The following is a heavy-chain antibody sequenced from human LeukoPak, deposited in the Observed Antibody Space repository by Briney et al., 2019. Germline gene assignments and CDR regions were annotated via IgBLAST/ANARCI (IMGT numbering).Heavy chain of an antibody. CDR3: AMHTVIASSWSLDY. D-gene: IGHD6-13*01. CDR2: IDHSGST. V-gene: IGHV4-34*01. Sequence: SETLSLPCAVYGGSFSGYYWSWIRQPPGKGLEWIGEIDHSGSTNYNPSLKSRVTISVDTSKNQLSLKLTSVTAADTAVYYCAMHTVIASSWSLDYWGQGTLVTVSS. CDR1: GGSFSGYY. J-gene: IGHJ4*02.